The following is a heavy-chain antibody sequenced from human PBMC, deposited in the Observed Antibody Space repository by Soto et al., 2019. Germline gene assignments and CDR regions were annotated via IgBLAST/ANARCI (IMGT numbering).Heavy chain of an antibody. CDR2: ISGSGGST. J-gene: IGHJ4*02. CDR3: AKDPSYYYDSSGRNLDY. Sequence: QPGGSLRLSCAASGFTFSSYAMSWVRQAPGKGLEWVSAISGSGGSTYYADSVKGRFTISRDNSKNTLYLQMNSLRAEDTAVYYCAKDPSYYYDSSGRNLDYWGQGTLVTVSS. D-gene: IGHD3-22*01. CDR1: GFTFSSYA. V-gene: IGHV3-23*01.